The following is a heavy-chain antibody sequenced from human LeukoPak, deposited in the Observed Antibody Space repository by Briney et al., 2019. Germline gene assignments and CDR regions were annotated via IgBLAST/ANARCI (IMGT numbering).Heavy chain of an antibody. CDR3: AKGETIFGVVRGYYFDY. Sequence: GGSLRLSCAASGFTFNSYGMHWVRQAPGKGLEWVAVISYDGSNKYYADSVKGRFTISRDNSKNTLYLQMNSLRAEDTAVYYCAKGETIFGVVRGYYFDYWGQGTLVTVSS. V-gene: IGHV3-30*18. J-gene: IGHJ4*02. CDR1: GFTFNSYG. D-gene: IGHD3-3*01. CDR2: ISYDGSNK.